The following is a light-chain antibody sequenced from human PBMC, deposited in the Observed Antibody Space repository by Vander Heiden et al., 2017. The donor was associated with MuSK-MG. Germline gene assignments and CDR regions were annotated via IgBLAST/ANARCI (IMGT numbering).Light chain of an antibody. Sequence: EIVMTQSPATLSVSPGERATLSCRASQRIGSNLAWYQQKPGQAPRLLIYGASTRATGIPAKFSGSGSGAEFTLTISSLQSEDFGVYYCHQDVNCPRTFGHGTKVDI. CDR2: GAS. CDR1: QRIGSN. CDR3: HQDVNCPRT. V-gene: IGKV3D-15*01. J-gene: IGKJ3*01.